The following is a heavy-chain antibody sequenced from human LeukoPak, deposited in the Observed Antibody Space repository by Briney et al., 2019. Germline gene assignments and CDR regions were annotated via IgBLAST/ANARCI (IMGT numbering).Heavy chain of an antibody. V-gene: IGHV3-21*01. Sequence: GGSLRLSCAAPGFTFSSYAMSWVRQAPGKGLEWVSSITGSSSFIYYADSVKGRFTISRDDAKNSLYVQMNSLRDEDTAVYYCARVGYSGWNLEYWGQGTLVTVSS. CDR3: ARVGYSGWNLEY. CDR2: ITGSSSFI. J-gene: IGHJ4*02. D-gene: IGHD5-12*01. CDR1: GFTFSSYA.